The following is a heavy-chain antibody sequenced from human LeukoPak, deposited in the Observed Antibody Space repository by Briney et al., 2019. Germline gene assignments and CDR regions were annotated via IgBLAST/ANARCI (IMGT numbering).Heavy chain of an antibody. Sequence: LETLSLTCAVSGGSISSSNWWNWVRQPPGKGLEWIGEINHSGSTNYNPSLKSRVTISVDTSKNQFSLKLSSVTAADTAVYYCARGDSSGWYFDYWGQGTLVTVSS. D-gene: IGHD6-19*01. V-gene: IGHV4-4*02. J-gene: IGHJ4*02. CDR3: ARGDSSGWYFDY. CDR1: GGSISSSNW. CDR2: INHSGST.